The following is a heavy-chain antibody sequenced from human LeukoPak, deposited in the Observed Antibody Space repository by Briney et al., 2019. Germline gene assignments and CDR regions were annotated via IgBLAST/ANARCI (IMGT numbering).Heavy chain of an antibody. V-gene: IGHV4-34*01. CDR1: GGSFSGYY. CDR2: INDSGGT. J-gene: IGHJ4*02. D-gene: IGHD2/OR15-2a*01. Sequence: SETLSLTCAVYGGSFSGYYYSWVRQPPGKGLEWIGEINDSGGTNYNPSLKSRASMSADTSKNQFSLKLSSVTVADTAVYYCARDLSFRHWGQGTLVTVSS. CDR3: ARDLSFRH.